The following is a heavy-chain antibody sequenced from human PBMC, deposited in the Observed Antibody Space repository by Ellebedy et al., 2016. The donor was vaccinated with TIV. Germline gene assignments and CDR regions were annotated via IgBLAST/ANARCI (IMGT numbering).Heavy chain of an antibody. D-gene: IGHD3-16*01. J-gene: IGHJ4*02. CDR2: INAGDDHT. CDR1: GYTFTRYA. CDR3: ARDSLMVSFGGVPDY. Sequence: AASVKVSCKASGYTFTRYAIHWVRQAPGQGLEWMGWINAGDDHTKYSQKFLGRVTLARDTSASTAYMVLSSLTSEDTAVYYCARDSLMVSFGGVPDYWGQGTLVTVSS. V-gene: IGHV1-3*01.